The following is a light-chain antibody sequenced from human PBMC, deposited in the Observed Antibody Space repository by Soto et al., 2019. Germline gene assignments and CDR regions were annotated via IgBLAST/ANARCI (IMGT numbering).Light chain of an antibody. J-gene: IGLJ2*01. CDR1: SSDVGSYNL. CDR2: EAT. V-gene: IGLV2-23*01. Sequence: QSALTQPASGSGSPGQSITISCTGTSSDVGSYNLVSWYQQHPGKAPKVMIYEATKRPSGVSNRFSGSKSGNTASLTISGLQAEDEADYYCCSYVGSSTSVVFGGGIKLTVL. CDR3: CSYVGSSTSVV.